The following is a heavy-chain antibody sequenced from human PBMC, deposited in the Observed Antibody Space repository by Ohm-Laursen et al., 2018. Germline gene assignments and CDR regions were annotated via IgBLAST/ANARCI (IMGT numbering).Heavy chain of an antibody. CDR1: GFTFSSYG. J-gene: IGHJ6*02. V-gene: IGHV3-30*03. CDR3: ASAYGSGRSYGMDV. CDR2: ISYDGSNK. Sequence: RSLRLSCAASGFTFSSYGMHWVRQAPGKGLEWVAVISYDGSNKYYADSVKGRFTISRDNSKNTLSLQMNSLRAEDTAVYYCASAYGSGRSYGMDVWGQGTTVTVSS. D-gene: IGHD3-10*01.